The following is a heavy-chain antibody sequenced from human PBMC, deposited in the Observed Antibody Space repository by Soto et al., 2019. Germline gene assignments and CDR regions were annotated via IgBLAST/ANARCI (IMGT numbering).Heavy chain of an antibody. CDR2: ISCDGSNK. J-gene: IGHJ4*02. V-gene: IGHV3-30*18. Sequence: GGSLRLSCAASGFTFSSYGMHWVRQAPGKGLEWVAVISCDGSNKYYADSVKGRFTISRDNSKNTLYLQMNSLRAEDTAVYYCAKDGPGGYCSGGSCRSSTPPDKWGEGT. CDR3: AKDGPGGYCSGGSCRSSTPPDK. D-gene: IGHD2-15*01. CDR1: GFTFSSYG.